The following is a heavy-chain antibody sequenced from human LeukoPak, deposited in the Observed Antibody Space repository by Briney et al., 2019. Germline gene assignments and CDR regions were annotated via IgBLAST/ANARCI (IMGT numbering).Heavy chain of an antibody. V-gene: IGHV1-2*02. CDR2: INPNSGGT. J-gene: IGHJ3*02. D-gene: IGHD4-17*01. CDR3: AIGRAYGDYFDAFDI. Sequence: ASVKVSCKASGYTFTGYYMHWVRQAPGQGLEWMGWINPNSGGTNYAQKFQGSVTMTRDTSITTAYMELSRLRSDDTAVYYCAIGRAYGDYFDAFDIWGQGTMVTVSS. CDR1: GYTFTGYY.